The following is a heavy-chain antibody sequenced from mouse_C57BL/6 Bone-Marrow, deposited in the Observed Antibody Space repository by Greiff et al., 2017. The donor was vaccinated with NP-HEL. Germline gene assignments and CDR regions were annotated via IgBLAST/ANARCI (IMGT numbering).Heavy chain of an antibody. CDR3: ARWDRAYYSNYWYFDV. CDR1: GYTFTSYW. CDR2: IYPGSGST. J-gene: IGHJ1*03. V-gene: IGHV1-55*01. Sequence: QVQLKESGAELVKPGASVKMSCKASGYTFTSYWITWVKQRPGQGLEWIGDIYPGSGSTNYNEKFKSKATLTVDTSSSTAYMQLSSLTSEDSAVYYCARWDRAYYSNYWYFDVWGTGTTVTVSS. D-gene: IGHD2-5*01.